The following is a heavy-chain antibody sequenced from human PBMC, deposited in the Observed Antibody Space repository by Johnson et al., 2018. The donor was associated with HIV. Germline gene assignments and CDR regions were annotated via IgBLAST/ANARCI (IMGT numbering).Heavy chain of an antibody. V-gene: IGHV3-30-3*01. J-gene: IGHJ3*02. D-gene: IGHD2-2*01. Sequence: QVQLVESGGGVVQPGRSLRLSCAASGFTFSSYAMHWVRQAPGKGLEWVAVISYDGSNKYYADSVKGRFTISRDNAKNSLYLQMSSLRAEDTAVYYCATDIVVVLALGGDALDIWGQGTMVIVSS. CDR3: ATDIVVVLALGGDALDI. CDR2: ISYDGSNK. CDR1: GFTFSSYA.